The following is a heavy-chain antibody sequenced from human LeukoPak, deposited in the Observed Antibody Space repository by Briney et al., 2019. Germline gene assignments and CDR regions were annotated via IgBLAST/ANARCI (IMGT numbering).Heavy chain of an antibody. Sequence: ASAKVSCKPSGYSFSNYGISWVRQAPGRGLEWMGWISTYNGNTNYAQKFQGRVTMTTDTSTSTAYMELRSLRFDDTAVYYCARVFTIFGVVITYYMDVWGKGTTVTVSS. CDR2: ISTYNGNT. V-gene: IGHV1-18*01. CDR1: GYSFSNYG. CDR3: ARVFTIFGVVITYYMDV. D-gene: IGHD3-3*01. J-gene: IGHJ6*03.